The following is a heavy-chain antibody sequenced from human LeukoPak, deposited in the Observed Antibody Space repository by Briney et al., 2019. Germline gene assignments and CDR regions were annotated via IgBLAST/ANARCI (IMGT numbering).Heavy chain of an antibody. CDR1: GFTFSSYA. Sequence: PGGSLRLSCAASGFTFSSYAMSWVRQAPGKGLEWVGFIRSKAYGGTTEYAASVKGRFTISRDDSKSIAYLQMNSLKTEDTAVYYCTRNSGSYSGPFDYWGQGTLVTVSS. CDR3: TRNSGSYSGPFDY. V-gene: IGHV3-49*04. CDR2: IRSKAYGGTT. J-gene: IGHJ4*02. D-gene: IGHD1-26*01.